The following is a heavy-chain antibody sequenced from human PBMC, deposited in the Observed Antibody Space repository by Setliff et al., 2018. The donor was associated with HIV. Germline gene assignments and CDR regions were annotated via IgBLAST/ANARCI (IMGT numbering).Heavy chain of an antibody. CDR3: AREGYAFDI. V-gene: IGHV2-70*04. CDR2: IDWDDDK. J-gene: IGHJ3*02. D-gene: IGHD1-1*01. CDR1: GFSLTTSGMR. Sequence: SGPTLVNPTQTLTLTCTFSGFSLTTSGMRVSWIRQPPGKALEWLARIDWDDDKFYSTSLKTRLTISKDTSKNQVVLTMTNMDPVDTATYYCAREGYAFDIWGQGTMVTVSS.